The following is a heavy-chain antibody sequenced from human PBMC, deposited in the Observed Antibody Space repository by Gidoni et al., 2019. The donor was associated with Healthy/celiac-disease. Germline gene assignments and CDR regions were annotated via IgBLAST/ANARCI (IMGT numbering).Heavy chain of an antibody. CDR3: AKDQDYYDSSGEGYFDY. CDR2: ISGSGGST. CDR1: GFTFSSHA. D-gene: IGHD3-22*01. J-gene: IGHJ4*02. Sequence: EVQLLESGGGLVQPGGSLRLSCAASGFTFSSHAMSWVRQAPGKGLEWVSAISGSGGSTYYADSVKGRFTISRDNSKNTLYLQMNSLRAEDTAVYYCAKDQDYYDSSGEGYFDYWGQGTLVTVSS. V-gene: IGHV3-23*01.